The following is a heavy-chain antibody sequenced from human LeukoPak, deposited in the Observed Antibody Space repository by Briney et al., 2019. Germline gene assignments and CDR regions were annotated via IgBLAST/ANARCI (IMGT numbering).Heavy chain of an antibody. CDR2: ISGSSAST. CDR1: GFTFSTYA. D-gene: IGHD3-22*01. Sequence: GGSLRLSCAASGFTFSTYAMNWVRQAPGKGLEWVSGISGSSASTYYADSVKGRFTISRDNSKNTLYVQMNSLRAEDTAVYYCTNYDDSSDLWGYWGQGTLVTVSS. V-gene: IGHV3-23*01. CDR3: TNYDDSSDLWGY. J-gene: IGHJ4*02.